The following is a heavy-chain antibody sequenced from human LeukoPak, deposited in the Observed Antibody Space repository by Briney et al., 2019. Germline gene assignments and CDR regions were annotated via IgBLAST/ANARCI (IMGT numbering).Heavy chain of an antibody. CDR1: DGSISSGSYY. V-gene: IGHV4-61*02. CDR2: IYTSGGP. CDR3: ARVYYYDSSGYFGY. D-gene: IGHD3-22*01. Sequence: SSETLSLTCTVSDGSISSGSYYWSWIRQPAGKGLEWVGRIYTSGGPNYNPSLKSRVTISVDTSKNQFSLKLSSVTAADTAVYYCARVYYYDSSGYFGYWGQGTLVTVSS. J-gene: IGHJ4*02.